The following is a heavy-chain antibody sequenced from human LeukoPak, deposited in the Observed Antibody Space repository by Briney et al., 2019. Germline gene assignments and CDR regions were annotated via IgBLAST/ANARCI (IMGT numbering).Heavy chain of an antibody. J-gene: IGHJ4*02. CDR2: IFYSGSS. Sequence: SETLSLTCTVSGGSISNSSYYWGWIRQPPGKGLEWIGSIFYSGSSYYNPSLKSRVTISVDTSKNQFFLKLSSVTAADTAVYYCASRHCTSGVCYSTFHFDYWGQGTLVTVSS. V-gene: IGHV4-39*01. D-gene: IGHD2-8*01. CDR1: GGSISNSSYY. CDR3: ASRHCTSGVCYSTFHFDY.